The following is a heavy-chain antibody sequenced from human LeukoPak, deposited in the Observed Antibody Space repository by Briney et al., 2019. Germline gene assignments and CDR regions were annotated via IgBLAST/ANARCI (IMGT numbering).Heavy chain of an antibody. CDR3: AKDFGTQQLATTAIDY. Sequence: PGGSLRLSCAASGFTFSSYAMSWVRQAPGKGLEWVSAISGSGGSTYYADSVEGRFTISRDISKNTLYLQMNSLRAEDTAVYYCAKDFGTQQLATTAIDYWGQGALVTVSS. CDR2: ISGSGGST. CDR1: GFTFSSYA. J-gene: IGHJ4*02. D-gene: IGHD6-13*01. V-gene: IGHV3-23*01.